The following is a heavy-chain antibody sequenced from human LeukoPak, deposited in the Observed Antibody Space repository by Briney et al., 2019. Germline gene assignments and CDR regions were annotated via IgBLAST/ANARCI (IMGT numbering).Heavy chain of an antibody. V-gene: IGHV4-39*01. J-gene: IGHJ3*02. CDR3: ARNETSGYFDI. CDR1: GGSISSSTHY. Sequence: PSETLSLTCTVSGGSISSSTHYWGWIRQSPGKGLEWIGSMYNSGSISYNPSLRSRVTITVDTSKNQFSRNFNSVTAADTALYFCARNETSGYFDIWGQGTMVTVSS. CDR2: MYNSGSI. D-gene: IGHD3-22*01.